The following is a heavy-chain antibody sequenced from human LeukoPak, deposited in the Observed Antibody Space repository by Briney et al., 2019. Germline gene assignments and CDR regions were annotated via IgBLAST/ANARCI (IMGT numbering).Heavy chain of an antibody. CDR2: IKQDGSEK. V-gene: IGHV3-7*01. CDR3: ARGYYYDSSGYDY. CDR1: GFTFSSYA. J-gene: IGHJ4*02. D-gene: IGHD3-22*01. Sequence: TGGSLRLSCAASGFTFSSYAMSWVRQAPGKGLEWVANIKQDGSEKYYVDSVKGRFTISRDNAKNSLYLQMNSLRAEDTAVYYCARGYYYDSSGYDYWGQGTLVTVSS.